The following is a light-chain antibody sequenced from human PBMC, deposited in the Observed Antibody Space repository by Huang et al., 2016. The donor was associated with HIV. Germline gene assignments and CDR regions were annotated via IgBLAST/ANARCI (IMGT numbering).Light chain of an antibody. CDR2: WAS. J-gene: IGKJ4*01. V-gene: IGKV4-1*01. Sequence: DIVMTQSPDSLAVSLGERATINCKSSQSVLYSSSNKQYFAWYQQKAGQPPKLLIYWASTRAAGVPDRFSGSGSGTDFTLTISSLQAEDVAVYYCQQYYSTPLTFGGGTKVEIK. CDR1: QSVLYSSSNKQY. CDR3: QQYYSTPLT.